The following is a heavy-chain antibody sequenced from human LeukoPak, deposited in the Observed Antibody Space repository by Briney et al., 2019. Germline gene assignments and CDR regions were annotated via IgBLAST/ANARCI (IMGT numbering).Heavy chain of an antibody. D-gene: IGHD2-15*01. CDR2: IYSGGST. CDR3: AKDKVAGSDIVVVVAAYFDY. CDR1: GFTVSSNY. J-gene: IGHJ4*02. V-gene: IGHV3-53*01. Sequence: GGSLRLSCAASGFTVSSNYMSWVRQAPGKGLEWVSVIYSGGSTYYADSVKGRFTISRDNSKNTLYLQMNSLRAEDTAVYYCAKDKVAGSDIVVVVAAYFDYWGQGTLVTVSS.